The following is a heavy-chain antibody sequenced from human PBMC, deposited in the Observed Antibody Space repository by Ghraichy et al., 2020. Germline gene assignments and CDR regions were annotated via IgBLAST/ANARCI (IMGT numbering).Heavy chain of an antibody. Sequence: GGSLRLSCAASGFAFSDYYMSWIRQAPGKGLECVSCISSRSSYITYADSVKGRFTISRDDAKSSLYLQINSLRVVDTAIYYCARADGGSYSSLADYWGQGTLVTVSS. V-gene: IGHV3-11*06. D-gene: IGHD1-26*01. CDR1: GFAFSDYY. CDR3: ARADGGSYSSLADY. CDR2: ISSRSSYI. J-gene: IGHJ4*02.